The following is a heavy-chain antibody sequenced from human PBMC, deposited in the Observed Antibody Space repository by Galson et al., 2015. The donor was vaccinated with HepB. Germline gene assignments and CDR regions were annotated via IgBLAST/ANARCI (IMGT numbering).Heavy chain of an antibody. V-gene: IGHV3-30*18. CDR3: AKSDFVVVPAAIFDGVVVAAHDDY. CDR2: ISYDGTNK. CDR1: GFTFSSYG. Sequence: LRLSCAASGFTFSSYGMHWVRQAPGKGLEWVAVISYDGTNKYYADSVKGRFTISRDNSKNTLYLQMNSLRAEDTAVYYCAKSDFVVVPAAIFDGVVVAAHDDYWGQGTLVTVSS. D-gene: IGHD2-2*01. J-gene: IGHJ4*02.